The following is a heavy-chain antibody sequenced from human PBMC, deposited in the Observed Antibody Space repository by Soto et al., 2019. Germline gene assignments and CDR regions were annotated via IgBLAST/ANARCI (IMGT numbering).Heavy chain of an antibody. CDR2: IYYSGST. CDR3: ARHHPLELIWEEPYYYYYYMDV. D-gene: IGHD1-26*01. J-gene: IGHJ6*03. V-gene: IGHV4-59*08. Sequence: PSDTLSLTCTVSGGSISSYYWSWIRQPPGKGLEWIGYIYYSGSTNYNPSLKSRVTISVDTSKNQFSLKLSSVTAADTAVYYCARHHPLELIWEEPYYYYYYMDVWGKGTTVTVSS. CDR1: GGSISSYY.